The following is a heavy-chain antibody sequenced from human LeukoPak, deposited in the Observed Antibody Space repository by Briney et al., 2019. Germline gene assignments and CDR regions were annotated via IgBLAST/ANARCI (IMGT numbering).Heavy chain of an antibody. D-gene: IGHD1-7*01. CDR1: GFTVSSTH. Sequence: GGSLRLSCEASGFTVSSTHMVWVRQAPGKGLEWVSVTYTGGNSYYAGSVQGRFIISRDNSKNTLYLQMNSLRAEDTAVYYCAKDLAFGTTYYFDYWGQGTLVTVSS. V-gene: IGHV3-53*01. CDR3: AKDLAFGTTYYFDY. CDR2: TYTGGNS. J-gene: IGHJ4*02.